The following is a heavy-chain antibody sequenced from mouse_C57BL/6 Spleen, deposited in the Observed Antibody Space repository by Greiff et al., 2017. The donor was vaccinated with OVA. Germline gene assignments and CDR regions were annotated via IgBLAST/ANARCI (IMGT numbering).Heavy chain of an antibody. CDR1: GFTFSSYA. CDR3: ARDIEEKYFDV. J-gene: IGHJ1*03. V-gene: IGHV5-4*01. D-gene: IGHD2-12*01. CDR2: ISDGGSYT. Sequence: EVQLVESGGGLVKPGGSLKLSCAASGFTFSSYAMSWVRQTPEKRLEWVATISDGGSYTYYPDNVKGRFTISRDNAKNNLYLQMSHLKSEDTAMYYCARDIEEKYFDVWGTGTTVTVSS.